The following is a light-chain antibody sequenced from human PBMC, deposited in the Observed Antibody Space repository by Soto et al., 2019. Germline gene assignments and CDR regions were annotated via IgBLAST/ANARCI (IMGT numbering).Light chain of an antibody. CDR2: GNN. J-gene: IGLJ1*01. Sequence: QSVLTQPPSVSGAPGQRVTISCTGSSSNIGAGYDVHWYQQLPGTAPKLLIYGNNNRPSGVPDRFSGSKSGTSASLAITGLQPEHEADYYCQSYDSSLSGYVFGPGTKVTVL. V-gene: IGLV1-40*01. CDR1: SSNIGAGYD. CDR3: QSYDSSLSGYV.